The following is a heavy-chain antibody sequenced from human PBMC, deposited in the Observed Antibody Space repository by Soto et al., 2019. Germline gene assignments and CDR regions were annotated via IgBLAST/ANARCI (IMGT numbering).Heavy chain of an antibody. CDR2: ISWNSGSI. D-gene: IGHD3-10*01. CDR1: GFTFDDYD. J-gene: IGHJ6*02. CDR3: AKEVTVRGPCGGMDV. V-gene: IGHV3-9*01. Sequence: EVQLVESGGGLVQPGRSLRLSCAASGFTFDDYDMHWVRQAPGKGLEWVSGISWNSGSIGYAESVKGRFTISRDNAKKSLYLQMNSLRPEDTALYYCAKEVTVRGPCGGMDVWCQGTTVTVSS.